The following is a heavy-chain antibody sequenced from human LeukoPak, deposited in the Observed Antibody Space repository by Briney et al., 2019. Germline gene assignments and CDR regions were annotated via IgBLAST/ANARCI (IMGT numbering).Heavy chain of an antibody. J-gene: IGHJ5*02. Sequence: SVKVSCKASGGTFSSYAISWVRQAPGQGLEWMGGIVPIFGTANYAQKFQGRVTITTDESTSTAYMELSSLRSEDTAVYYCARADVDIVARGKNWFDPWGQGTLVTVSS. V-gene: IGHV1-69*05. D-gene: IGHD5-12*01. CDR2: IVPIFGTA. CDR1: GGTFSSYA. CDR3: ARADVDIVARGKNWFDP.